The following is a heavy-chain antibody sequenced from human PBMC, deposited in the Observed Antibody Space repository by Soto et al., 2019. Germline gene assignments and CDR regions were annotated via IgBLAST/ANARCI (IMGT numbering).Heavy chain of an antibody. Sequence: EGQLLESGGDLVQPGGSLRLSCAGSGLTLRSYAMSWIRQTPEKGLEWVSTISGRSAVPSYADSVNGRFTVSRDNSKNTLYQKRNSRRPDDPAIYYCAKGGPFTGGFDPWGQGALVTVSS. CDR1: GLTLRSYA. J-gene: IGHJ5*02. D-gene: IGHD3-16*01. V-gene: IGHV3-23*01. CDR2: ISGRSAVP. CDR3: AKGGPFTGGFDP.